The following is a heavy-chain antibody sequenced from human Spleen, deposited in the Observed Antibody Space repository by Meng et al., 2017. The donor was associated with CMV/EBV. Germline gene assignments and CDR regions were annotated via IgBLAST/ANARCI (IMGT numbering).Heavy chain of an antibody. CDR3: ARGRDGSADAFDI. CDR2: INHSGST. CDR1: GGSFSGYY. Sequence: SETLSLTCAVYGGSFSGYYWSWIRQPPGKGLEWIGEINHSGSTNYNPSLKSRVTISVDTSKNQFSLKVSSVTAADTAVYYCARGRDGSADAFDIWGQGTMVTVSS. J-gene: IGHJ3*02. D-gene: IGHD5-24*01. V-gene: IGHV4-34*01.